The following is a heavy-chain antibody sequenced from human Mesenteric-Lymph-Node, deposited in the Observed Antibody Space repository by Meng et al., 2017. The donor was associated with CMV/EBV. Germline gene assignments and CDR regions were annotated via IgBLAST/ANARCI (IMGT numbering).Heavy chain of an antibody. Sequence: ESLKISCAASGFAFNDAWMSWVRQPPGKGLEWIGYIYYSGSTNYNPSLKSRVTISVDTSKNQVSLQLNSVSPEDTAVYYCARSTLWFGEYADYWGQGTLVTVSS. D-gene: IGHD3-10*01. CDR1: GFAFNDAW. CDR3: ARSTLWFGEYADY. J-gene: IGHJ4*02. CDR2: IYYSGST. V-gene: IGHV4-59*12.